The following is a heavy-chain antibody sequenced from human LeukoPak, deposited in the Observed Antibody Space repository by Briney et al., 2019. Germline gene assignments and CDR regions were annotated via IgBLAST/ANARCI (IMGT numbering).Heavy chain of an antibody. CDR2: NNTNNGNP. Sequence: ASVKVSCKASGYTFTGYYMHWVRQAPGQGLEWMGWNNTNNGNPTYAQGFTGRFVFSLETSVSTAYLQISSLKAEDTAVYYCARGRYSYYYGLDVWGQGTTVTVSS. D-gene: IGHD5-24*01. CDR1: GYTFTGYY. J-gene: IGHJ6*02. CDR3: ARGRYSYYYGLDV. V-gene: IGHV7-4-1*02.